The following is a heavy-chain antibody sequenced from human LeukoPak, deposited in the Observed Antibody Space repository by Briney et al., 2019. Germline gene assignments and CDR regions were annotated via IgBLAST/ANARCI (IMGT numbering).Heavy chain of an antibody. CDR2: INPNSGGT. Sequence: ASVKVSCKASGYTFTGYYMHWVRQAPGQGLEWMGWINPNSGGTNYAQKFQGRVTMTRDTSISTAYMELSRLRSDGTAVYYCTHSGWKTYYFDYWGQGTLVTVSS. J-gene: IGHJ4*02. CDR3: THSGWKTYYFDY. V-gene: IGHV1-2*02. D-gene: IGHD6-19*01. CDR1: GYTFTGYY.